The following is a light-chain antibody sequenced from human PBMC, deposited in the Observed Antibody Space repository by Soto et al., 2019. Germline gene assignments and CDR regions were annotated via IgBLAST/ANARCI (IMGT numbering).Light chain of an antibody. CDR1: QSVSSN. J-gene: IGKJ4*01. V-gene: IGKV3-15*01. Sequence: EIVMTRSPGTLSVSPGERAALSCRASQSVSSNLAWYQQKPGQAPGLLIYGASTRATGIPARFSGSGSGTEFTLSISSLQSEDFAVYYCQQFNKWPLTFGGGTRVEIK. CDR3: QQFNKWPLT. CDR2: GAS.